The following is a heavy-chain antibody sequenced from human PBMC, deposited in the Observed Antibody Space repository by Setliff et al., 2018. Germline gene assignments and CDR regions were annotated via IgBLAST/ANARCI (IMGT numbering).Heavy chain of an antibody. J-gene: IGHJ6*03. CDR2: INIDGRSI. V-gene: IGHV3-74*01. D-gene: IGHD3-22*01. Sequence: GSLRLSCAASGFTFSIYWMHWVRQVPGRGLEWVSRINIDGRSINYADSVRGRSTISRDNAKNSVDLQMNSLRAEDTAVYFCARLALTGYDTSGYYYALDYYYYMDVWGKGTTVTVSS. CDR1: GFTFSIYW. CDR3: ARLALTGYDTSGYYYALDYYYYMDV.